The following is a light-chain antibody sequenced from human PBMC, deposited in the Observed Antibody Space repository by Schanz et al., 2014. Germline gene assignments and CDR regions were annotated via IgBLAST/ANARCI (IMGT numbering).Light chain of an antibody. Sequence: QSVLTQPASVSGSPGQSITISCTGGSSDVGGYDYVSWYQQHPGKAPKLMICDVSNRPSGVSNRFSGSKSGNTASLTVSGLQAEDEADYYCCSYAGNYTRVFGGGTKLTVL. J-gene: IGLJ2*01. CDR1: SSDVGGYDY. CDR2: DVS. CDR3: CSYAGNYTRV. V-gene: IGLV2-14*01.